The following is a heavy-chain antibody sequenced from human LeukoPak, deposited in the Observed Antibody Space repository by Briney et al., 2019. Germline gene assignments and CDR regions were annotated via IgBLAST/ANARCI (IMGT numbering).Heavy chain of an antibody. V-gene: IGHV5-51*01. CDR2: IYPGDSDT. Sequence: GESLKISCKGSGYSFTSYWIGWVRQMPGKGLEWMGIIYPGDSDTRYSPSFQGQVTISADKSISTAYLQWSSLKASDTAMYYCAIDSSGYYYVYAFDIWGQGTMVTVSS. CDR3: AIDSSGYYYVYAFDI. D-gene: IGHD3-22*01. CDR1: GYSFTSYW. J-gene: IGHJ3*02.